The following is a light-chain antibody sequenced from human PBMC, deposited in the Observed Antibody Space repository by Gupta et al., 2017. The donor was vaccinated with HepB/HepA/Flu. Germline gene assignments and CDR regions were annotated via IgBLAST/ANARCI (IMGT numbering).Light chain of an antibody. Sequence: QSVLTQPPSASGTPGQRVTISCSGSSSNIGSNTVNWYQQLPGTAPKLLIYSNNQRPSGVPDRFSGSKAGTSASLAISGLQSEDEADYYFAAWDDSLNCPVFGGGTKLTVL. J-gene: IGLJ2*01. CDR3: AAWDDSLNCPV. CDR1: SSNIGSNT. V-gene: IGLV1-44*01. CDR2: SNN.